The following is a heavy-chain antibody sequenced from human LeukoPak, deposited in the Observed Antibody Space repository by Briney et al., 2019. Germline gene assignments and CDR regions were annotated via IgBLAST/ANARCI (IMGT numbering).Heavy chain of an antibody. CDR3: ATGAGAFDY. V-gene: IGHV4-4*07. Sequence: SETLSLTCTVSGGSISSWYWSWIRQPAGKGLEWIGRFYTSGSTNYNPSLKSRVTMSVDTSKNQFFLKMTSVTAADTAVYFCATGAGAFDYWGQGTLVTVSS. CDR2: FYTSGST. CDR1: GGSISSWY. J-gene: IGHJ4*02. D-gene: IGHD3-10*01.